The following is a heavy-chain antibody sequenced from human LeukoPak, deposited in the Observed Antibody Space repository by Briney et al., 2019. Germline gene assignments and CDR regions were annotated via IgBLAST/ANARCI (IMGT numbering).Heavy chain of an antibody. J-gene: IGHJ4*02. CDR1: GFTFSSYA. CDR2: ISGSGGST. Sequence: GGSLRLSCAASGFTFSSYAMSWVRQAPGKGLEWVSAISGSGGSTYYADSVRGRFTISRDNSKNTLYLQMNGLRAEDTAVYYCAKLVGYDFWSGYSPNWGQGTLVTVSS. CDR3: AKLVGYDFWSGYSPN. D-gene: IGHD3-3*01. V-gene: IGHV3-23*01.